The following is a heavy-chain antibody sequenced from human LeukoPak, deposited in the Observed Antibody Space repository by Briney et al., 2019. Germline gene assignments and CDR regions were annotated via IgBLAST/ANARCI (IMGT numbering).Heavy chain of an antibody. CDR1: GGSISSYY. CDR3: ARLSTVTTSFDY. J-gene: IGHJ4*02. Sequence: SETLSLTCTVSGGSISSYYWSWIRQPAGKGLEWIGRIYTSGTTHYNPSLKSRVTMSVDTSKNQFSLKLTSVPAADTAVYYCARLSTVTTSFDYWGQGTLVTVSS. D-gene: IGHD4-17*01. V-gene: IGHV4-4*07. CDR2: IYTSGTT.